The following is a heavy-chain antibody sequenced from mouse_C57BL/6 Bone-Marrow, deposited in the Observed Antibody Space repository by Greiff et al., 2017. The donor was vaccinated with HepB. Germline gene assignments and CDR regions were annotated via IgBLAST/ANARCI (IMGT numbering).Heavy chain of an antibody. D-gene: IGHD1-1*01. CDR1: GYTFTSYW. CDR3: ARRHYYGSSYYYAMDY. J-gene: IGHJ4*01. Sequence: QVQLQQPGAELVKPGASVKMSCKASGYTFTSYWITWVKQRTGQGLEWIGEIYPRSGNTYYNEKFKGKATLTADKSSSTAYMELRSLTSEDSAVYFCARRHYYGSSYYYAMDYWGQGTSVTVSS. V-gene: IGHV1-81*01. CDR2: IYPRSGNT.